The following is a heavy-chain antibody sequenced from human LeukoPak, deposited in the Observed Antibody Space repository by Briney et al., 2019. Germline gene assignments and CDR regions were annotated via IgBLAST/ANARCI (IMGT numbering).Heavy chain of an antibody. D-gene: IGHD3-22*01. J-gene: IGHJ4*02. CDR1: GGSFSGYY. V-gene: IGHV4-39*01. CDR2: IYYSGST. CDR3: ARLVRYYYDSSGYYYDTRPSRSSYYFDY. Sequence: SETLSLTCAVYGGSFSGYYWGWIRQPPGKGLEWIGSIYYSGSTYYNPSLKSRVTISVDTSKNQFSLKLSSVTAADTAVYYCARLVRYYYDSSGYYYDTRPSRSSYYFDYWGQGTLVTVSS.